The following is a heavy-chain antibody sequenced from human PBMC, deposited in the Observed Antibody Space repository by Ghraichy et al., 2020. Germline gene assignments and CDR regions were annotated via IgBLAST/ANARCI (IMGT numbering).Heavy chain of an antibody. D-gene: IGHD6-13*01. CDR2: ISGSGGST. CDR3: AKDLPGHIAAADDDYY. V-gene: IGHV3-23*01. J-gene: IGHJ4*02. CDR1: GFTFSSYA. Sequence: GGSLRLSCAASGFTFSSYAMSWVRQAPGKGLEWVSAISGSGGSTYYADSVKGRFTISRDNSKNTLYLQMNSLRAEDTAVYYCAKDLPGHIAAADDDYYWGQGTLVTVSS.